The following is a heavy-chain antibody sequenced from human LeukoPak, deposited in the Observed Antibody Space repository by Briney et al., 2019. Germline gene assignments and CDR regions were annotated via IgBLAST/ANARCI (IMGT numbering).Heavy chain of an antibody. J-gene: IGHJ5*02. Sequence: KPSETLSLTCTVSGGSISSSSYYWGWIRQPPGKGLEWIGSIYYTGSTYYSPSLKSRVSISIDTSKNQFSLKLSSVTAADTAVYYCARHFLYGYNDYAGGSDPWGQGTLVTVSS. D-gene: IGHD5-12*01. CDR1: GGSISSSSYY. CDR2: IYYTGST. CDR3: ARHFLYGYNDYAGGSDP. V-gene: IGHV4-39*01.